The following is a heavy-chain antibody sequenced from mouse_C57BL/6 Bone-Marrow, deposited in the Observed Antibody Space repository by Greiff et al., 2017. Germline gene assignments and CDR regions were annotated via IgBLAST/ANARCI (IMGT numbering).Heavy chain of an antibody. V-gene: IGHV14-2*01. Sequence: EVQLQQSGAELVKPGASVKLSCTASGFNIKDYYMHWVKQRPEQGLEWIGRIDPADGETKYAQKFQGKATMSADKSSNTASPQLSSRTAEDTAVYYCSRSWLFYALDYWGQGTSVTGSA. CDR3: SRSWLFYALDY. CDR2: IDPADGET. CDR1: GFNIKDYY. J-gene: IGHJ4*01. D-gene: IGHD2-2*01.